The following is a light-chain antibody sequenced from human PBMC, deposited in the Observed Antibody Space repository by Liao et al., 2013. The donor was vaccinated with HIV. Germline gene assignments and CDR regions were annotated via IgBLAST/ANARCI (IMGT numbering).Light chain of an antibody. J-gene: IGLJ2*01. CDR1: KLGDKY. Sequence: SYELTQPPSVSVSPGQTASITCSGDKLGDKYACWYQQKPGQAPVLVIYKDSERPSGIPERFSGSSSGTTVTLTISGVQAEDEADYYCQSADSTDQVVFGGGTKLTVL. CDR2: KDS. V-gene: IGLV3-25*03. CDR3: QSADSTDQVV.